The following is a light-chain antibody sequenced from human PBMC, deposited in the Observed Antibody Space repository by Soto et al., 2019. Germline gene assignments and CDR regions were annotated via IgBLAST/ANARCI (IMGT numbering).Light chain of an antibody. Sequence: QSVLTQSPSVSAAPGQKVTISCSGSSSNIWNNYVSWYQQLPGTAPKLLIYDNNKRPSGIPDRFSGSKSGTSGTLDITGLQTGDEADYYCATWDGSLPGEVFGGGTKLTVL. CDR1: SSNIWNNY. CDR3: ATWDGSLPGEV. CDR2: DNN. V-gene: IGLV1-51*01. J-gene: IGLJ2*01.